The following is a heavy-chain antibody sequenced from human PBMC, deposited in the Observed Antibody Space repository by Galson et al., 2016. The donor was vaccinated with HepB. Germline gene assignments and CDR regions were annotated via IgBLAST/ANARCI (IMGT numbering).Heavy chain of an antibody. CDR2: ISASGDTT. CDR1: GFTFSSYA. CDR3: AHGKVPYLLTTFDY. J-gene: IGHJ4*02. V-gene: IGHV3-23*01. D-gene: IGHD1-14*01. Sequence: SLRLSCAASGFTFSSYAMTWVRQAPGKGLEWVSTISASGDTTYYADSVKGRSTISRDNAENTLYLQMNSLRAEDTAVYYCAHGKVPYLLTTFDYWGQGTLVTVSS.